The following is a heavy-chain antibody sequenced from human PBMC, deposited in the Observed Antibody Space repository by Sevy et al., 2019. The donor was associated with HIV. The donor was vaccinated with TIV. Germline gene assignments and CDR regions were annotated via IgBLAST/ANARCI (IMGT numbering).Heavy chain of an antibody. V-gene: IGHV3-30*18. CDR1: GFIFSDYG. J-gene: IGHJ4*02. Sequence: GGSLRLSCAASGFIFSDYGMHWVRQAPGKGLEWVAVISYDGSNKYYADSVKGRFTISRDNSKNTLYLQMNSLRAEDTAVYYCAKDRGRIVVAGIRGFDYWGQGTLVTVSS. D-gene: IGHD6-19*01. CDR3: AKDRGRIVVAGIRGFDY. CDR2: ISYDGSNK.